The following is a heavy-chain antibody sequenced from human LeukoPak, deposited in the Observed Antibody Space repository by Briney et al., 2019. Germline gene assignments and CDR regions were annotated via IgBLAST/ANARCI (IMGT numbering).Heavy chain of an antibody. CDR1: GYTFISYG. J-gene: IGHJ5*02. Sequence: ASVKVSCKASGYTFISYGISWVRQAPGQGLEWMGWISAYNGNTNYAQKLQGRVTMTTDTSTSTAYMELRSLRSDDTAVYYCARKGEEEWFGELFYNWFDPWGQGTLVTVSS. CDR2: ISAYNGNT. CDR3: ARKGEEEWFGELFYNWFDP. V-gene: IGHV1-18*01. D-gene: IGHD3-10*01.